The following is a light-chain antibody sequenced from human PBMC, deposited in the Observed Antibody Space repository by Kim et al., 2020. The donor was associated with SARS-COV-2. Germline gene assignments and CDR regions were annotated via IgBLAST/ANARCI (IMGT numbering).Light chain of an antibody. CDR2: STS. Sequence: ASVGDRVTLTCRASQSIRNYLNWYQHQPGKAPKLLIYSTSTLESGVPSRFSGSGSGTDFRLTITTLQPEDFATYFCQQSYNTPRTFGGGTKVDIK. CDR3: QQSYNTPRT. J-gene: IGKJ4*01. V-gene: IGKV1-39*01. CDR1: QSIRNY.